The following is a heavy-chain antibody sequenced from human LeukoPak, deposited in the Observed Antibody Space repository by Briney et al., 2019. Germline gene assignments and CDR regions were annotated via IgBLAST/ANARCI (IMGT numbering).Heavy chain of an antibody. CDR3: ARHDGDFWRDLFDY. Sequence: PSETLSLTCTVSGGSISSSSYYWGWIRQPPGKGLEWIGSIYYSGSTYYNPSLKSRVTISVDTSKNQFSLKLSSVTAADTAVYYCARHDGDFWRDLFDYWGPGTLVTVSS. V-gene: IGHV4-39*01. D-gene: IGHD3-3*01. J-gene: IGHJ4*02. CDR2: IYYSGST. CDR1: GGSISSSSYY.